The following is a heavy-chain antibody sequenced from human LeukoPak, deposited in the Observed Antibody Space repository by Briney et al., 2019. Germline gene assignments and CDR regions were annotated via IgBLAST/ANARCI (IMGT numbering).Heavy chain of an antibody. CDR3: ARDQIVVAGNWFDP. CDR2: IYYSGNT. V-gene: IGHV4-59*01. CDR1: GGSFTGYY. Sequence: SETLSLTCAVYGGSFTGYYWSWIRQPPGKGLEWIGDIYYSGNTNYNPSLKSRVTISIDTSKNQFSLNLRSVTTADTAVYYCARDQIVVAGNWFDPWGQGTLVTVSS. D-gene: IGHD1-26*01. J-gene: IGHJ5*02.